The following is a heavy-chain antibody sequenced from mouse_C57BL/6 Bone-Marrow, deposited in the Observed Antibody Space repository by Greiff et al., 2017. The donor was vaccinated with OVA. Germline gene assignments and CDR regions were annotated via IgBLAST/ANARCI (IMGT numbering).Heavy chain of an antibody. V-gene: IGHV14-4*01. J-gene: IGHJ2*01. D-gene: IGHD1-1*01. CDR2: IDPENGDT. CDR1: GFNIKDDY. CDR3: AYYYGSSYLDY. Sequence: VQLQQSGAELVRPGASVKLSCTASGFNIKDDYMHWVKQRPEQGLEWIGWIDPENGDTEYASKFQGKATITADTSSNTAYLQLSSLTSEDTAVYYCAYYYGSSYLDYWGQGTTLTVSS.